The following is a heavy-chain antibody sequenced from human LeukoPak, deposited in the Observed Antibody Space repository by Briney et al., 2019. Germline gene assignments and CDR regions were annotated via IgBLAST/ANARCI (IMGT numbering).Heavy chain of an antibody. CDR2: ISWNSGSI. V-gene: IGHV3-9*01. CDR1: GFIFNNYA. Sequence: GGSLRLSCAGSGFIFNNYAMHWVRQPPGKGLEWVSGISWNSGSIDYADSVKGRFTISRDNAKNSLYLQMNSLRVEDTAFYYCAKDMHYYYYGMDVWGQGTTVTVSS. J-gene: IGHJ6*02. CDR3: AKDMHYYYYGMDV.